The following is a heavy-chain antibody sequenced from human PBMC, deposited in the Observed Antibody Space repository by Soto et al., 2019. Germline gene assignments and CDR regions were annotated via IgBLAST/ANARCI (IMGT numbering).Heavy chain of an antibody. V-gene: IGHV3-74*01. CDR2: TNNDGSAT. D-gene: IGHD5-12*01. CDR1: GFGFSSYW. J-gene: IGHJ3*02. CDR3: AREMATISLGAFDI. Sequence: GGSLRLSCAASGFGFSSYWMHWVRQAPGKGPVWVSRTNNDGSATTYADSVRGRFTSFRDNAKNTLFLQMTSLGVEDTAVYYCAREMATISLGAFDIWGEGTMVTVSS.